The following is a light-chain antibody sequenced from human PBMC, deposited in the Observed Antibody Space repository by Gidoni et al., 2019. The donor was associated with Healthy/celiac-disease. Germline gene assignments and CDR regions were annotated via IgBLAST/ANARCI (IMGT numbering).Light chain of an antibody. Sequence: EIVLTQSPGTLSLSPGERATLSCRASQSVSSIYLAWYQQKPGQAPRPLIYGTSSRATGIPDRFSARGSGTDFTLTISRLEPEDFAVYYCQQYGDSPYTFGQGTKLEIK. CDR3: QQYGDSPYT. J-gene: IGKJ2*01. V-gene: IGKV3-20*01. CDR2: GTS. CDR1: QSVSSIY.